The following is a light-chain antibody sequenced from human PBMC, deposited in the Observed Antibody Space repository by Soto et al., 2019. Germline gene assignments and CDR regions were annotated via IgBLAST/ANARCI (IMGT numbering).Light chain of an antibody. CDR1: QGISSY. CDR2: AAS. CDR3: QQYSDLPMT. J-gene: IGKJ5*01. V-gene: IGKV1-8*01. Sequence: AIRLTQSPSSLSASTGYRVTMTCRASQGISSYLAWYQQKPGKAPKLLIYAASTLQSGVPSRFSGSGSGTDFTLTISRLEPEDFAVYFCQQYSDLPMTFGQGTRLEIK.